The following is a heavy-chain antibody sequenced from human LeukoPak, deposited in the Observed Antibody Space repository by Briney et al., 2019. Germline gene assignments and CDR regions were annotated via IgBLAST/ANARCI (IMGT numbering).Heavy chain of an antibody. Sequence: GGSLRLSCAASGFTFSSCSMNWVRQAPGKGLEWVSSISSSSNYIYYADSVKGRFTISRDNSRNTLYLQMNGLRPEDTAVYYCAGSVVAGSDGHNAFDLWGQGTMVIVSS. J-gene: IGHJ3*01. CDR3: AGSVVAGSDGHNAFDL. CDR1: GFTFSSCS. V-gene: IGHV3-21*01. CDR2: ISSSSNYI. D-gene: IGHD1-26*01.